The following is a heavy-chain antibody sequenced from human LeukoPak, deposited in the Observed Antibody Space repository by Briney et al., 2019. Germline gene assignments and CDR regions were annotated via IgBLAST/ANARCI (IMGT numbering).Heavy chain of an antibody. CDR3: ARPSGTYSPGAIAFDI. D-gene: IGHD1-26*01. V-gene: IGHV4-39*02. J-gene: IGHJ3*02. CDR1: GGSISSSRYY. CDR2: IYDSGNT. Sequence: AETLSLICAVSGGSISSSRYYWGWIRQPPGKGLEWIGSIYDSGNTYYNSSLKSRVTISVDTSKNYFSLKLSSVSAADTAIYYCARPSGTYSPGAIAFDIWGQGTMVAVSS.